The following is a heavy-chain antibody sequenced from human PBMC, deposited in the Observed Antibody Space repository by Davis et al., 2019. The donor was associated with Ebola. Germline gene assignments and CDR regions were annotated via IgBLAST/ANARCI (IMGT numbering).Heavy chain of an antibody. CDR1: GDSVSSNSAA. J-gene: IGHJ2*01. Sequence: SQTLSLTCAISGDSVSSNSAAWNWMRQSPSRGLEWLGRTYYRSKWYNDYAVSVKSRITINPDTSKNQFSLLLNSVTPEDTAVYYCTRGSRGWYFDLWGRGTLVTVSS. CDR3: TRGSRGWYFDL. D-gene: IGHD6-13*01. CDR2: TYYRSKWYN. V-gene: IGHV6-1*01.